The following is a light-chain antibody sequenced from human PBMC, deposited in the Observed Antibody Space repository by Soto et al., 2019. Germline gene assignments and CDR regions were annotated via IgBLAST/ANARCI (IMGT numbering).Light chain of an antibody. J-gene: IGKJ3*01. Sequence: DIQITHSPASLSASVVDRVTITFRASQSISNHLNWYQQKPGKAPKLLIYAASTLQSGVPSRFSGSGSGTDFTLTISSLQSEDFTTYFCQNVYSTPFNFGPGTKVDIK. CDR3: QNVYSTPFN. CDR2: AAS. CDR1: QSISNH. V-gene: IGKV1-39*01.